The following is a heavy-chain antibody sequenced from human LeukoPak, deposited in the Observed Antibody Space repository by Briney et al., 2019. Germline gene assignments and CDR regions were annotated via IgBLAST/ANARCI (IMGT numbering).Heavy chain of an antibody. CDR1: GFTFSSYA. V-gene: IGHV3-23*01. J-gene: IGHJ6*03. D-gene: IGHD7-27*01. CDR2: ISGSGGST. Sequence: GGSLRLSCAASGFTFSSYAMSWVRQAPGKGLEWVSAISGSGGSTYYADSVKGRFTISRDNSKNTLYLQMNSLRAEDTAVYYCAKDSAGDSEYYYYMDVWGQGTTVTVSS. CDR3: AKDSAGDSEYYYYMDV.